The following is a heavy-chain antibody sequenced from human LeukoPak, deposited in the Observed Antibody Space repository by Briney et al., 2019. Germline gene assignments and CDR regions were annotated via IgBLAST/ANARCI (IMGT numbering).Heavy chain of an antibody. CDR3: ARDRAYGSGDDAFDI. CDR2: ISSSSSYI. D-gene: IGHD3-10*01. CDR1: GFTFSSYA. J-gene: IGHJ3*02. Sequence: PGGSLRLSCAASGFTFSSYAMSWVRQAPGKGLEWVSSISSSSSYIYYADSVKGRFTISRDNAKNSLYLQMNSLRAEDTAVYYCARDRAYGSGDDAFDIWGQGTMVTVSS. V-gene: IGHV3-21*01.